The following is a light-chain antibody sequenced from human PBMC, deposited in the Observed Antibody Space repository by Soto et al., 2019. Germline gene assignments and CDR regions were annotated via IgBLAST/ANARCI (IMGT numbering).Light chain of an antibody. CDR1: SSNIGAGYD. CDR3: QSYDSSLSGSV. Sequence: QLVLTQPPSVSGAPGQRVTISCTGSSSNIGAGYDVHWYQQLPGTAPKLLIYGNSNRPSGVPDRFSGSKSGTSASLAITGFRAEDEADYYCQSYDSSLSGSVFGGGTKLTVL. V-gene: IGLV1-40*01. J-gene: IGLJ3*02. CDR2: GNS.